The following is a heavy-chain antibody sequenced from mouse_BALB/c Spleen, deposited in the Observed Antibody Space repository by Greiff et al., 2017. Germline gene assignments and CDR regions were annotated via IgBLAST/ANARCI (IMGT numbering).Heavy chain of an antibody. CDR1: GFTFSDYY. V-gene: IGHV5-4*02. J-gene: IGHJ4*01. CDR3: ARESRYDGGGTYAMDY. CDR2: ISDGGSYT. Sequence: EVMLVESGGGLVKPGGSLKLSCAASGFTFSDYYMYWVRQTPEKRLEWVATISDGGSYTYYPDSVKGRFTISRDNAKNNLYLQMSSLKSEDTAMYYCARESRYDGGGTYAMDYWGQGTSVTVSS. D-gene: IGHD2-14*01.